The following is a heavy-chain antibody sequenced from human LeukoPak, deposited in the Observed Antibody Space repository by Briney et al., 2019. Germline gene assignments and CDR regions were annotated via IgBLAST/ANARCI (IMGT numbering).Heavy chain of an antibody. D-gene: IGHD5-12*01. J-gene: IGHJ4*02. V-gene: IGHV1-18*01. CDR1: GYTFTSYG. Sequence: GASVKVSCKASGYTFTSYGISWVRQAPGQGLEWMGWISAYNGNTNYAQKLQGRVTMTTDTSTSTAYMELRSLRSDNTAVYYCAGGYSGYDYVPFDYWGQGTLVTVSS. CDR2: ISAYNGNT. CDR3: AGGYSGYDYVPFDY.